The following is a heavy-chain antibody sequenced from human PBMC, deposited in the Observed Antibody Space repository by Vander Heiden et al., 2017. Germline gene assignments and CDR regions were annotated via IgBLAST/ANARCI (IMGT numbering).Heavy chain of an antibody. V-gene: IGHV1-8*01. D-gene: IGHD2-2*01. Sequence: QVQLVPSGAEVTRPCASVQVSCKASGYSFSDYEINWVRQAAGQGLEWVGWMDPKTGKTGYAPKLQGRVTMTRDISINTAYMELSSLRSEDTAVYYCARYCSSASCYKFDYWGQGTLVTVSS. J-gene: IGHJ4*02. CDR2: MDPKTGKT. CDR3: ARYCSSASCYKFDY. CDR1: GYSFSDYE.